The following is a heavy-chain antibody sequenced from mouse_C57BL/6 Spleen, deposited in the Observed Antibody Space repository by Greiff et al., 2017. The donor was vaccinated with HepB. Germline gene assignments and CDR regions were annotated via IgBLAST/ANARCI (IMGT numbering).Heavy chain of an antibody. J-gene: IGHJ3*01. V-gene: IGHV5-16*01. D-gene: IGHD2-5*01. CDR3: ARCYSNYVGWFAY. Sequence: EVKLEESEGGLVQPGSSMKLSCTASGFTFSDYYMAWVRQVPEKGLEWVANINYDGSSTYYLDSLKSRFIISRDNATNILYLQMSSLKSEDTATYYCARCYSNYVGWFAYWGQGTLVTVSA. CDR2: INYDGSST. CDR1: GFTFSDYY.